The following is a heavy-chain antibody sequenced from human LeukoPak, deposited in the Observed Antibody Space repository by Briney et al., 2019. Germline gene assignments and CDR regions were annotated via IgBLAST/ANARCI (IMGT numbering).Heavy chain of an antibody. CDR2: FDPEDGET. V-gene: IGHV1-24*01. Sequence: ASVKVSCKVSGYTLTELSMHWVRQAPGKGLEWMGGFDPEDGETIYAQKFQGRVTMTEDTSTDTAYMELSSLRSEDTAVYYRATVEYPRNWFDPWGQGTLVTVSS. CDR1: GYTLTELS. J-gene: IGHJ5*02. D-gene: IGHD1-1*01. CDR3: ATVEYPRNWFDP.